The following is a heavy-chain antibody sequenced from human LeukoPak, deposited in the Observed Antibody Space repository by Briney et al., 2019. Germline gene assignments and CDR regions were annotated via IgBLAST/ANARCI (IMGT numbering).Heavy chain of an antibody. CDR1: GYTFTSYD. D-gene: IGHD2-2*01. V-gene: IGHV1-8*01. J-gene: IGHJ4*02. Sequence: ASVKVSCKASGYTFTSYDINWVRQATGQGLEWMGWMNPNSGNTGYAQKFQGRVTMTRNTSISTAYMELSSLRSDDTAVYYCAREDMGVVVPAAIRGGLDYWGQGTLVTVSS. CDR3: AREDMGVVVPAAIRGGLDY. CDR2: MNPNSGNT.